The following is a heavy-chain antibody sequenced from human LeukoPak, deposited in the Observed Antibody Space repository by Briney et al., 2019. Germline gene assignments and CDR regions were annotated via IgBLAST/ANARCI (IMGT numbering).Heavy chain of an antibody. Sequence: PGGSLRLSCAASGFTFDDYTMHWVRQPPGKGLEWVSLLSWDGSSTYYADSVKGRFTISRDNSKNTLYLQMNSLRAEDTAVYYCARDQGYSYGWYYFDYWGQGTLVTVSS. V-gene: IGHV3-43*01. CDR2: LSWDGSST. CDR3: ARDQGYSYGWYYFDY. J-gene: IGHJ4*02. D-gene: IGHD5-18*01. CDR1: GFTFDDYT.